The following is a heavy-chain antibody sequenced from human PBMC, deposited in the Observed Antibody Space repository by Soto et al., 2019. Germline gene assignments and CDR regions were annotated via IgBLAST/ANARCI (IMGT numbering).Heavy chain of an antibody. Sequence: EVQLVESGGGLVQPGGSLRLSCAASGFTFSSYRMNWVRQAPGKGLEWVSYISSSSSTIYYADSVKGRFTISRDNAKNSLYLQMNSLRAEDTAVYYCARDMYYDFWSGSPSDAFDIWGQGTMVTVSS. CDR2: ISSSSSTI. J-gene: IGHJ3*02. V-gene: IGHV3-48*01. CDR3: ARDMYYDFWSGSPSDAFDI. D-gene: IGHD3-3*01. CDR1: GFTFSSYR.